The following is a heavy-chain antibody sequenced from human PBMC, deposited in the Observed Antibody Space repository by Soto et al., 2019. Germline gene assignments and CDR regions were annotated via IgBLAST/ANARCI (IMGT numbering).Heavy chain of an antibody. V-gene: IGHV1-18*01. J-gene: IGHJ4*02. CDR3: ARESLGITIFGVVRGPPPSQPFDY. Sequence: ASVKVSCKASGYTFTSYGISWVRQAPGQGLEWMGWISAYNGNTNYAQKLQGRVTMTPDTSTSTAYMELRSLRSDDTAVYYCARESLGITIFGVVRGPPPSQPFDYWGQGTLVTVSS. CDR2: ISAYNGNT. D-gene: IGHD3-3*01. CDR1: GYTFTSYG.